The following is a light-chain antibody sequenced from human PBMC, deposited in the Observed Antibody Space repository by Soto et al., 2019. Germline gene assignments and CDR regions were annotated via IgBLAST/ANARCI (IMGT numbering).Light chain of an antibody. CDR2: EVS. Sequence: QSALTQPASVSGSPGQSITISCTGTNSDIGGYNYVSWYQQHPGKAPKLMIYEVSNRPSGVSTRFSGSKSGNTASLTISGLQAEDEADYYCSSYTSRNTRVFGGGTKVTVL. V-gene: IGLV2-14*01. CDR3: SSYTSRNTRV. CDR1: NSDIGGYNY. J-gene: IGLJ2*01.